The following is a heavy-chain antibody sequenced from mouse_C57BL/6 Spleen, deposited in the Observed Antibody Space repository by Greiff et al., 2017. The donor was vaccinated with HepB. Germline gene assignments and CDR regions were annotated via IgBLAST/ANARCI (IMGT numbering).Heavy chain of an antibody. D-gene: IGHD1-1*01. CDR2: IYPSDSET. J-gene: IGHJ1*03. CDR1: GYTFTSYW. Sequence: VQLQQPGAELVRPGSSVKLSCKASGYTFTSYWMDWVKQRPGQGLEWIGNIYPSDSETHYNQKFKDKATLTVDKSSSTAYMQLSSLTSEDSAVYYCALEGYYGSNWYFDVWGTGTTVTVSS. CDR3: ALEGYYGSNWYFDV. V-gene: IGHV1-61*01.